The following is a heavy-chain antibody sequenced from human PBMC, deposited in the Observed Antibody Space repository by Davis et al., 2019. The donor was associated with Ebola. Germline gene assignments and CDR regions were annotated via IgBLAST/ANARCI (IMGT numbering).Heavy chain of an antibody. J-gene: IGHJ6*02. CDR1: GYSFTSYS. D-gene: IGHD2/OR15-2a*01. Sequence: KVSCKGSGYSFTSYSIGWVRQMPGKGLEWMGIIYPDDSDTRYSPSFQGQVTISADKSINTAYLQWSTLKASDTAMYYCARLHLSFTYSYYNGMDVWGQGTTVTVSS. V-gene: IGHV5-51*01. CDR2: IYPDDSDT. CDR3: ARLHLSFTYSYYNGMDV.